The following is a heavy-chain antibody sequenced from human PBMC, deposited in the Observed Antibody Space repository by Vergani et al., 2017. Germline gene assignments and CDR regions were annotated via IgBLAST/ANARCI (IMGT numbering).Heavy chain of an antibody. Sequence: QVQLVESGGGVVQPGRSLRLSCAASGFTFSSYGMHWVRQAPGKGLEWVAVISYDGSNKYYADSVKGRFTISRDNSKNTLYLQMNSLRAEDTAVYYCAKDYLDGGGIDYWGQGTLVTVSS. V-gene: IGHV3-30*18. CDR2: ISYDGSNK. CDR3: AKDYLDGGGIDY. D-gene: IGHD3-16*01. CDR1: GFTFSSYG. J-gene: IGHJ4*02.